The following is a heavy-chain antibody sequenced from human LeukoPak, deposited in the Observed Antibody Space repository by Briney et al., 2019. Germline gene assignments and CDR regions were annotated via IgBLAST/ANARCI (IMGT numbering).Heavy chain of an antibody. D-gene: IGHD4-23*01. V-gene: IGHV4-4*07. CDR2: VYISGNT. CDR3: ARDPGYGGKIDS. CDR1: RGSISSNY. Sequence: SETLSLTCTVSRGSISSNYWSWIRQPAGKGLEWIGRVYISGNTNYNPSLQSRVTISLDTSNNQFSLKLSSVTAADTALYYCARDPGYGGKIDSGGQGTLAPVS. J-gene: IGHJ4*02.